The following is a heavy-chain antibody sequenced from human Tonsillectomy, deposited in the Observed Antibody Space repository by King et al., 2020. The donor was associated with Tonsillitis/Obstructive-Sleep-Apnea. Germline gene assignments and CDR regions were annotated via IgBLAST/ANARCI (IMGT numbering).Heavy chain of an antibody. D-gene: IGHD3-22*01. J-gene: IGHJ1*01. Sequence: VQLVESGAEVKKPGASVKVSCKASGYTFTSYDITWVRQAPGQGLEWMGWSRPNNGDTNYAQKLQDRVTMTSDTSTNTAYMELRSLRSDDTAVYYCARDYYDSSGYYHGYFQHWGQGTLVTVSS. V-gene: IGHV1-18*01. CDR2: SRPNNGDT. CDR3: ARDYYDSSGYYHGYFQH. CDR1: GYTFTSYD.